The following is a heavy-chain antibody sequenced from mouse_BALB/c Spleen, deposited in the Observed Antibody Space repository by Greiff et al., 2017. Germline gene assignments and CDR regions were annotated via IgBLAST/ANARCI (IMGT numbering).Heavy chain of an antibody. J-gene: IGHJ2*01. CDR3: AMYYFDY. CDR2: ISSGSSTI. CDR1: GFTFSSFG. V-gene: IGHV5-17*02. Sequence: DVQLVESGGGLVQPGGSRKLSCAASGFTFSSFGMHWVRQAPEKGLEWVAYISSGSSTIYYADTVEGRFTISRDNPKNTLFLQMTSLRSEDTAMYYCAMYYFDYWGQGTTLTVSS.